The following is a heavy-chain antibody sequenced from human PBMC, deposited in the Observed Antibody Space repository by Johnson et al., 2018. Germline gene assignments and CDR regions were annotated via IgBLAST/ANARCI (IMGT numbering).Heavy chain of an antibody. CDR1: GFTFSHYD. Sequence: EVQLLESGGGLVQPGGSLRLSCAASGFTFSHYDMHWVRQATGKGLEWVSAIGPAGDTYYPGSVKGRVPISRENAKNSLYLQMNSLGAGDTAVYYCARQRWGTVGATGDAFDIWGQGTMVTFSS. J-gene: IGHJ3*02. D-gene: IGHD1-26*01. V-gene: IGHV3-13*01. CDR2: IGPAGDT. CDR3: ARQRWGTVGATGDAFDI.